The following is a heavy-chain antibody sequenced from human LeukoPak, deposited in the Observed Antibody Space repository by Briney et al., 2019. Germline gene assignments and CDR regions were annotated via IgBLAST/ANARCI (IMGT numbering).Heavy chain of an antibody. V-gene: IGHV3-21*01. CDR1: GFTFSSYS. Sequence: GGSLRLSCAASGFTFSSYSMNWVRQAPGKGLEWVSSISSSSSYIYYADSVKGRFTISRDNAKNSLYLQMNSLRAEDRAVYYCASGLRIEVGGSGTPIASDYWGQETLVTVSS. CDR3: ASGLRIEVGGSGTPIASDY. CDR2: ISSSSSYI. J-gene: IGHJ4*02. D-gene: IGHD3-10*01.